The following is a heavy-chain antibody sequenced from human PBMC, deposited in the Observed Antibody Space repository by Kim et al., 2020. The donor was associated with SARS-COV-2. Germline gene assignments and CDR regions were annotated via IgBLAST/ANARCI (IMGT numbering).Heavy chain of an antibody. Sequence: GGSLRLSCAASGFTFSSYAMSWVRQAPGKGLEWVSAISGSGGSTYYADSVKGRFTISRDNSKNTLYLQMNSLRAEDTAVYYCAKGDITMIVVVTSSVFDYWGQGTLVTVSS. CDR3: AKGDITMIVVVTSSVFDY. J-gene: IGHJ4*02. D-gene: IGHD3-22*01. V-gene: IGHV3-23*01. CDR1: GFTFSSYA. CDR2: ISGSGGST.